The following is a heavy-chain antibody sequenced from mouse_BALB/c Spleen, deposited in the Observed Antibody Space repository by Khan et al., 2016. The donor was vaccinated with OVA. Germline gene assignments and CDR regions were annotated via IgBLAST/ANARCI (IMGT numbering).Heavy chain of an antibody. J-gene: IGHJ3*01. CDR3: ARGYCGNYEFVY. CDR2: IFPGTGTT. Sequence: QVQLQQSGAELVKPGASVTLSCKTSGYTFTSYWIQWVKQRHGQGLGWIGQIFPGTGTTYYNENFKGKATLTVATSSRTAYMQVSSLTSEDSAVYFCARGYCGNYEFVYWGQGTLVTVSP. V-gene: IGHV1S132*01. CDR1: GYTFTSYW. D-gene: IGHD1-1*02.